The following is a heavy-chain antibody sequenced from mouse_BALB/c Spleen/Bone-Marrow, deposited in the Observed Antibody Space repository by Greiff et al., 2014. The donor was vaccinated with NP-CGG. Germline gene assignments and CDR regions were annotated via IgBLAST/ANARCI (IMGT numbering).Heavy chain of an antibody. J-gene: IGHJ3*01. Sequence: EVKLMESGGGLVQPGGSVRLSCATSGFTFTDYYMRWVRQPPGKALEWLGFIRHEANGYTTEYSASVKGRFTISTDNSPSILYLQMNSLRSEDSAAYYCARDYGNCMRFAYWGQGTLVTVSA. V-gene: IGHV7-3*02. CDR1: GFTFTDYY. CDR3: ARDYGNCMRFAY. CDR2: IRHEANGYTT. D-gene: IGHD2-1*01.